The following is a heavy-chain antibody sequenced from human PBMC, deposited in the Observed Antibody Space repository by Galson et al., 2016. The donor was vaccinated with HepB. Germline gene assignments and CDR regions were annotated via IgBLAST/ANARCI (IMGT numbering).Heavy chain of an antibody. Sequence: SETLSLTCVVSGGSITSNPWWTWVRQPPGKGLEWIGKVFYTGSTDSHPSLKSRVTISLDRSQNQFSLKLTSVTAADTAVYYCAREDYFHYGVDAWGQGTTVTVS. CDR3: AREDYFHYGVDA. CDR1: GGSITSNPW. V-gene: IGHV4-4*02. J-gene: IGHJ6*02. CDR2: VFYTGST.